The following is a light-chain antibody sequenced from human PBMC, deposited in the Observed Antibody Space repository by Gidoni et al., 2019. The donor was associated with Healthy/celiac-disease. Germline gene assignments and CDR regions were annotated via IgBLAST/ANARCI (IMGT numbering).Light chain of an antibody. Sequence: LLLTQSPVTLSVSPGERATLSCRASQAVGSNYLAWYQQKPGQAPRLLLFGISTRDTDIPDRVSGSGSGKEFTLTINSLQSEDYAVYYCQQYSQWPITFXQXTRLEIK. V-gene: IGKV3-15*01. CDR1: QAVGSN. CDR3: QQYSQWPIT. J-gene: IGKJ5*01. CDR2: GIS.